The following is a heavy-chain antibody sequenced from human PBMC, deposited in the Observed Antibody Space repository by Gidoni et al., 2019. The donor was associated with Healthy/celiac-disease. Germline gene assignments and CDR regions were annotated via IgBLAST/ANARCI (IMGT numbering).Heavy chain of an antibody. D-gene: IGHD6-13*01. CDR1: GFTFDDYA. CDR2: ISWNSGSI. J-gene: IGHJ3*02. V-gene: IGHV3-9*01. Sequence: EVQLVESGGGLVQPGRSLRLSCAASGFTFDDYAMHWVRQAPGKGLEWVSGISWNSGSIGYADSVKGRFTISRDNAKNSLYLQMNSLRAEDTALYYCAADSSWDAFDIWGQGTMVTVSS. CDR3: AADSSWDAFDI.